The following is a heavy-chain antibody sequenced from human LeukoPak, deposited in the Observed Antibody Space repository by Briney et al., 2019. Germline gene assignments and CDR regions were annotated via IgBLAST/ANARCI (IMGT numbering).Heavy chain of an antibody. V-gene: IGHV4-34*01. J-gene: IGHJ5*02. CDR1: GGSFSGYY. CDR2: INHSGST. Sequence: SETLSLTCAVYGGSFSGYYWSWIRQPPGKGLEWIGEINHSGSTNYNPSLKSRVTISVDTSKNQFSLKLSSVTAAETAVYYCAGIAVTGGDYFDPWGQGTLVTVSS. D-gene: IGHD6-19*01. CDR3: AGIAVTGGDYFDP.